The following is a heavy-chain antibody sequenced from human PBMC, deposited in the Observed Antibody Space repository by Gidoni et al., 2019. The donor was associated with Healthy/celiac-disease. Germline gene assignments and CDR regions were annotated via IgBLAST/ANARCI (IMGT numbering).Heavy chain of an antibody. Sequence: ELQLVESGGGLVQLGWSLRLSCAASGFTFSSYWKHWVRQAPGKGLVWVSLINSDGSSTSYADSVKGRFTISRDNAKNTLYLQMNSLRAEDTAVYYCARVEGSSELDYWGQGTLVTVSS. CDR1: GFTFSSYW. CDR2: INSDGSST. J-gene: IGHJ4*02. D-gene: IGHD3-10*01. CDR3: ARVEGSSELDY. V-gene: IGHV3-74*01.